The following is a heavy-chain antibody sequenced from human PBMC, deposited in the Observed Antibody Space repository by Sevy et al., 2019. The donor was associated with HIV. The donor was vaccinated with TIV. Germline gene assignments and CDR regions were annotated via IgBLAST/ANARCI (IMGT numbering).Heavy chain of an antibody. D-gene: IGHD2-15*01. V-gene: IGHV4-39*01. Sequence: SETLSLTCTVSGGSISSSSYYWGWIRQPPGKGLEWIGSIYYSGSTYYNPSLKSRVPISVDTSKNQFSLKLGSVTAADTAVYYCARLPYCSGGSCYFIWFDPWGQGTLVTVSS. CDR2: IYYSGST. CDR1: GGSISSSSYY. J-gene: IGHJ5*02. CDR3: ARLPYCSGGSCYFIWFDP.